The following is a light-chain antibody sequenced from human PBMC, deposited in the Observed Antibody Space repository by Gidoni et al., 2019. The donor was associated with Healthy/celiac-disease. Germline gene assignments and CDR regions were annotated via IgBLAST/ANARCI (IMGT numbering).Light chain of an antibody. CDR1: QSVSSSY. CDR3: QQYGSSPVT. CDR2: GAS. Sequence: EIVLTQSPGTLSLSPGERATLSFRASQSVSSSYLAWYQQKPGQAPRLLIYGASSRDTGIPDRFSGSGSGTDFTLTISRLEPEDFAVYYCQQYGSSPVTFGQGTKVEIK. V-gene: IGKV3-20*01. J-gene: IGKJ1*01.